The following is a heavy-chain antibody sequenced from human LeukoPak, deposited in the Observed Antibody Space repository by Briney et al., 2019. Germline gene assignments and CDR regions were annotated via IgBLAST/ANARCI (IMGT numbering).Heavy chain of an antibody. Sequence: SVKVSCKASGGTFSSYAISWVRQAPGQGLEWMGGIIPIFGTANYAQKFQGRVTITADKSTSTAYMELSSLRSEDTAVYYCARRAKLGGGSSFGYWGQGTLVTVSS. D-gene: IGHD2-15*01. CDR2: IIPIFGTA. J-gene: IGHJ4*02. CDR3: ARRAKLGGGSSFGY. CDR1: GGTFSSYA. V-gene: IGHV1-69*06.